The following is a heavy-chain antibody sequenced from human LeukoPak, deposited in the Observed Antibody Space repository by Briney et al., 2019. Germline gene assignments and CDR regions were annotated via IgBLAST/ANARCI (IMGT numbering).Heavy chain of an antibody. CDR3: ARAPRSLGYYYYYMGV. CDR2: IIPIFGTA. CDR1: GGTYSSYA. Sequence: ASVKVSCKASGGTYSSYAISWVRQAPGQGLEWMGGIIPIFGTANYAQKFQGRVTITADESTSTAYMELSSLRSEDTAVYYCARAPRSLGYYYYYMGVWGKGTTVTVSS. V-gene: IGHV1-69*13. D-gene: IGHD7-27*01. J-gene: IGHJ6*03.